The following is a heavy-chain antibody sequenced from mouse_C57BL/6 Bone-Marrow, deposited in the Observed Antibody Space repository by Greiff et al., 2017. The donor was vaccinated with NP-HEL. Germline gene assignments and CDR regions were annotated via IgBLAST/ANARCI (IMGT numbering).Heavy chain of an antibody. J-gene: IGHJ1*03. CDR1: GYTFTDYY. CDR2: IYPGSGNT. CDR3: ARKDGSSPYWYFDV. D-gene: IGHD1-1*01. V-gene: IGHV1-76*01. Sequence: VKLMESGAELVRPGASVKLSCKASGYTFTDYYINWVKQRPGQGLEWIARIYPGSGNTYYNEKFKGKATLTAEKSSSTAYMQLSSLTSEDSAVYFCARKDGSSPYWYFDVWGTGTTVTVSS.